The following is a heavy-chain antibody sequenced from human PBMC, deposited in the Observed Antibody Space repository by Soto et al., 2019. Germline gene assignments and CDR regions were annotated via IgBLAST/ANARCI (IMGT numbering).Heavy chain of an antibody. D-gene: IGHD6-6*01. CDR2: INAGNGNT. V-gene: IGHV1-3*01. CDR3: ARDLVLRIAGRATNWFDP. Sequence: ASVKVSCKASGYTFTSYAMQWVRQAPGQRLEWMGWINAGNGNTKYSQKFQGRVTITRDTSASTAYMELSSLRSEDTAVYYCARDLVLRIAGRATNWFDPWGQGTMVTVYS. CDR1: GYTFTSYA. J-gene: IGHJ5*02.